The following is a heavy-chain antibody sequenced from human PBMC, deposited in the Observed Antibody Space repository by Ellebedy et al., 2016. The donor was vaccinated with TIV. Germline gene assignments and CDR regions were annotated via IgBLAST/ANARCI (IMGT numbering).Heavy chain of an antibody. CDR3: ARRGINYGSGSSSWFDP. Sequence: SVKVSXKASGYTFTSYAISWVRQAPGQGLEWMGGIIPIFGTANYAQKFQGRVTITADESTSTAYMELSSLRSEDTAVYYCARRGINYGSGSSSWFDPWGQGTLVTVSS. D-gene: IGHD3-10*01. CDR2: IIPIFGTA. J-gene: IGHJ5*02. V-gene: IGHV1-69*13. CDR1: GYTFTSYA.